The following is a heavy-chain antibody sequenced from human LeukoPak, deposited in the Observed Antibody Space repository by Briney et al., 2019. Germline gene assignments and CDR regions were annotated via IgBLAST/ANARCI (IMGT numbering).Heavy chain of an antibody. D-gene: IGHD3-3*01. J-gene: IGHJ6*03. V-gene: IGHV5-51*01. CDR2: IYPGDSDT. CDR1: GYSFTDYW. Sequence: GESLKISCKGSGYSFTDYWIGWVRQMPGKGLGWMGIIYPGDSDTRYSPSFQGQVTYSADKSISTAYLQWSSLKARDTAIIYCSVRCEGGGRNYYYYYMDVWGKGTTVTVSS. CDR3: SVRCEGGGRNYYYYYMDV.